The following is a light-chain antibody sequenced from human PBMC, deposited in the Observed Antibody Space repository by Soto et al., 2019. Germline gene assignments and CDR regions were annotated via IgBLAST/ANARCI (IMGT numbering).Light chain of an antibody. Sequence: QSALTQPPSASGSPGQSVTISCTGASSDVGKYNFVSWYQQHPGKAPKLMIYDVTERPSGVPDRFSGSKSGNTASLTASGRQAEDEADYYCSSYSGSSSTVVFGGGTKRTVL. V-gene: IGLV2-8*01. J-gene: IGLJ2*01. CDR3: SSYSGSSSTVV. CDR1: SSDVGKYNF. CDR2: DVT.